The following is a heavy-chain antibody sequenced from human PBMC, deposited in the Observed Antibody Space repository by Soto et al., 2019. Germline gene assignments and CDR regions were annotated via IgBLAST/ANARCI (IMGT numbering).Heavy chain of an antibody. J-gene: IGHJ3*02. CDR1: GGTFSSYA. CDR3: ARGKWELLSGAFDI. Sequence: ASVKVSCKASGGTFSSYALSWVRQAPGQGLEWMGGIIPIFGTANYAQKFQGRVTITADESTSTAYMELSSLRSEDTAVYYCARGKWELLSGAFDIWGQWTMVTVSS. CDR2: IIPIFGTA. D-gene: IGHD1-26*01. V-gene: IGHV1-69*13.